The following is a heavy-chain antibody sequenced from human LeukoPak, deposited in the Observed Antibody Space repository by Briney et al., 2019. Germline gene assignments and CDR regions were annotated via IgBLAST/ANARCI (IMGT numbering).Heavy chain of an antibody. Sequence: SETLSLTCAVSGGSISSSNWWSWVRQPPGKGLEWIGEIYHSGSTNYNPSLKSRVTISADKSKNQFSLKLSSVTAADTAVYYCAREDVAVAGTVYYWGQGTLVTVSS. CDR3: AREDVAVAGTVYY. CDR1: GGSISSSNW. J-gene: IGHJ4*02. CDR2: IYHSGST. D-gene: IGHD6-19*01. V-gene: IGHV4-4*02.